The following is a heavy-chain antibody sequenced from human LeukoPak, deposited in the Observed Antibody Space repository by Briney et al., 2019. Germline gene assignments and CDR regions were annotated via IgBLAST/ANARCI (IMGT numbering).Heavy chain of an antibody. CDR1: GFSLSNSG. Sequence: GGSLRLSCAASGFSLSNSGMHWVRQAPGKGLEWVAVIWDNGNHKYYADSVKGRFTTSSDNSENTLFLQMNSLRGEDTAVYYCARDVGGSPFDYWGQGTLVTVSA. CDR3: ARDVGGSPFDY. J-gene: IGHJ4*02. V-gene: IGHV3-33*01. CDR2: IWDNGNHK. D-gene: IGHD2-15*01.